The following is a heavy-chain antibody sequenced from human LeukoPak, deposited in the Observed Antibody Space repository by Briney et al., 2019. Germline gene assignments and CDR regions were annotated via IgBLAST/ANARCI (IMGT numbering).Heavy chain of an antibody. Sequence: PSETLSLTCTVSGGSISSYYWSWIRQPPGKGLGWIGYIYTSGSTNYNPSLKSRVTISVDTSKNQFSLKLSSVTAADTAVYYCARLESYDFWSGYLPPIYYYYYMDVWGKGTTVTVSS. CDR1: GGSISSYY. CDR2: IYTSGST. D-gene: IGHD3-3*01. CDR3: ARLESYDFWSGYLPPIYYYYYMDV. J-gene: IGHJ6*03. V-gene: IGHV4-4*09.